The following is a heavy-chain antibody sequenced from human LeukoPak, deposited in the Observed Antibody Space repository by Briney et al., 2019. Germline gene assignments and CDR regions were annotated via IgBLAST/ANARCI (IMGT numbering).Heavy chain of an antibody. CDR3: ARQYYYNRAIYSKLDF. J-gene: IGHJ4*02. Sequence: PSETLSLTCTVSGGSITNSYYWGWIRQPLGKGLEWIGSMYYSGSTYYNPSLKSRVTISVDTSKNQFSLELSSVTAADTAVYYCARQYYYNRAIYSKLDFWGQGTLVTVSS. V-gene: IGHV4-39*01. D-gene: IGHD3-22*01. CDR2: MYYSGST. CDR1: GGSITNSYY.